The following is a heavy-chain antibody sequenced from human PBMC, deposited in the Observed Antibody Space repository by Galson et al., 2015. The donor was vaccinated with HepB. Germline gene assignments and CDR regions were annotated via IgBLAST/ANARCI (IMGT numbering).Heavy chain of an antibody. CDR3: AREKPQYDSSGYSPARGHYFDY. J-gene: IGHJ4*02. CDR2: IYYSGST. Sequence: SEPLSLTCTVSGGSISSYYWSWIRQPPGKGLEWIGDIYYSGSTNYNPSLKSRVTISVDTSKNQFSLKLSSVTAADTAVYYCAREKPQYDSSGYSPARGHYFDYWGQGTLVTVSS. D-gene: IGHD3-22*01. V-gene: IGHV4-59*01. CDR1: GGSISSYY.